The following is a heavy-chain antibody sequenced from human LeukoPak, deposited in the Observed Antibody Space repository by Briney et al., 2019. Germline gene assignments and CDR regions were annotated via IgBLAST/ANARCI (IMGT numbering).Heavy chain of an antibody. D-gene: IGHD5-18*01. CDR2: SIPIIGTT. Sequence: SVNLSCNASGATFTSYAISLVRQAPGQGLERMGGSIPIIGTTNYAQKFQGRATITADESTSPAYMALSSLRSEDTAVYSCAREGTAMVHFDYWAREPWSPSPQ. CDR3: AREGTAMVHFDY. J-gene: IGHJ4*02. V-gene: IGHV1-69*13. CDR1: GATFTSYA.